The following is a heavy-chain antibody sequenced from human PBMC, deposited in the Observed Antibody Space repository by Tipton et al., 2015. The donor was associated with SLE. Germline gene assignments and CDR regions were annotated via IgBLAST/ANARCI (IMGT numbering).Heavy chain of an antibody. J-gene: IGHJ4*02. D-gene: IGHD2-2*01. V-gene: IGHV3-21*01. CDR1: GFTFNTYS. Sequence: SLRLSCAASGFTFNTYSMNWVRQAPGKGLEWVSSISSSGNYVYYADSVKGRFTVSRDYAKNSLYLQMNRLRAEDTAVYYCAPLGYCSSTSCYLWSFGYCGKGTQVSVSS. CDR2: ISSSGNYV. CDR3: APLGYCSSTSCYLWSFGY.